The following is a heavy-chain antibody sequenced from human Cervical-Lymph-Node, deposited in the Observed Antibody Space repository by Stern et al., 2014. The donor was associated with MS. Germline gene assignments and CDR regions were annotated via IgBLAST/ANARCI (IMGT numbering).Heavy chain of an antibody. CDR2: IYYSGTT. CDR3: ARDHFTTSLDV. CDR1: GCSISSDNYY. J-gene: IGHJ6*02. D-gene: IGHD2-2*01. V-gene: IGHV4-31*03. Sequence: VQLVESGPGLVQPSQTLSLSCTASGCSISSDNYYWIRIPPHPGQGLEGIGNIYYSGTTYYNPSLESRVSITADTTQKLFSLMLSSFTAANTAVYYCARDHFTTSLDVWGHGTTVTVSS.